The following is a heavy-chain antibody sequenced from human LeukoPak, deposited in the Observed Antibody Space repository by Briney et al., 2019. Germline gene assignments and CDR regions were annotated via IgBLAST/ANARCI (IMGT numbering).Heavy chain of an antibody. Sequence: ASVKVSCKASGYTFTSYDINWVRQATGQGLEWMGWMNPNSGNTGYAQKFQGRVTITRNTSISTAYMELRSLRSDDTAVYYCARSLAAAGTAWYFDLWGRGTLVTVSS. J-gene: IGHJ2*01. CDR3: ARSLAAAGTAWYFDL. D-gene: IGHD6-13*01. CDR2: MNPNSGNT. V-gene: IGHV1-8*03. CDR1: GYTFTSYD.